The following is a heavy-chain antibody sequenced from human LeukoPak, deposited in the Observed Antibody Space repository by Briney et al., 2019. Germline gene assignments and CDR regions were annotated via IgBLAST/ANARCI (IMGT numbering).Heavy chain of an antibody. Sequence: SETLSLTCAVYGGSFSGYYWSWLRQPPGKGLEWIGEINHSGSTNYNPSLKSRVTISVDTSKNQFSLKLSSVTAADTAVYYCARGRGVTMVRGVIDYWGQGTLVTVSS. D-gene: IGHD3-10*01. J-gene: IGHJ4*02. V-gene: IGHV4-34*01. CDR2: INHSGST. CDR3: ARGRGVTMVRGVIDY. CDR1: GGSFSGYY.